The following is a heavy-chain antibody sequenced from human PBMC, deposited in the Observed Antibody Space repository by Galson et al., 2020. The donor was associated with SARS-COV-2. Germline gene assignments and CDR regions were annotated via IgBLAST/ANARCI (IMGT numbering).Heavy chain of an antibody. CDR3: ARSGGSGSYYKY. D-gene: IGHD3-10*01. CDR1: GGSFSGYY. J-gene: IGHJ4*02. Sequence: SETLSLTCAVYGGSFSGYYWSWIRQPPGKGLEWIGEINHSGSTNYNPSLKSRVTISVDTSKNQFSLKLSSVTAADTAVYYCARSGGSGSYYKYWGQGTLVTVSS. V-gene: IGHV4-34*01. CDR2: INHSGST.